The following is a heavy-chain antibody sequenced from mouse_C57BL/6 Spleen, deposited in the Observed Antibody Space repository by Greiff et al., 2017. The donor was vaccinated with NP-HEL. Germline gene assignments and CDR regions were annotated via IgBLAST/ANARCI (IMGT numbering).Heavy chain of an antibody. J-gene: IGHJ4*01. V-gene: IGHV1-50*01. CDR2: IDPSDSYT. CDR3: ASRNGSSYAMDY. CDR1: GYTFTSYW. D-gene: IGHD1-1*01. Sequence: VQLQQPGAELVKPGASVKLSCKASGYTFTSYWMQWVKQRPGQGLEWIGEIDPSDSYTNYNQKFKGKATLTVDTSSSTAYMQLSSLTSEDSAVYYCASRNGSSYAMDYWGQGTSVTVAS.